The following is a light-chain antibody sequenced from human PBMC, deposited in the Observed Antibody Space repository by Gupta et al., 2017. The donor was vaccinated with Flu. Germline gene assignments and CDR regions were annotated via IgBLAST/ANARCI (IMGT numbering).Light chain of an antibody. CDR2: AAS. J-gene: IGKJ2*01. V-gene: IGKV1-39*01. CDR3: QQSYSTPYT. CDR1: QDITTY. Sequence: DIQMTQSPSSLSASVGDRVTITCRSGQDITTYLNWYQQKPGKAPKLLIYAASSLQSGVPSRFSGSGSGTDFTLTISSLQPEDFATYYCQQSYSTPYTFGRGTKLEIK.